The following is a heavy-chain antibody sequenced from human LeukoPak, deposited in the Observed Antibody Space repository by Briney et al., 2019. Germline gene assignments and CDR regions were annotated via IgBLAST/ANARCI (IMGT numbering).Heavy chain of an antibody. V-gene: IGHV4-38-2*01. CDR2: IYHSGST. CDR3: ARGGGYDYEFDP. D-gene: IGHD5-12*01. J-gene: IGHJ5*02. CDR1: GGSFSGYY. Sequence: PSETLSLTCAVYGGSFSGYYWGWIRQPPGKGLEWIGSIYHSGSTYYNPSLKSRVTISVDTSKNQFSLKLSSVTAADTAVYYCARGGGYDYEFDPWGQGTLVTVSS.